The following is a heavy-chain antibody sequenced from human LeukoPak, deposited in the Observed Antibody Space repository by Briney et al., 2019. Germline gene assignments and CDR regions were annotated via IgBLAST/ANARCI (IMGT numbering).Heavy chain of an antibody. D-gene: IGHD2-2*01. CDR2: IYYSGST. CDR1: GGSISSYY. J-gene: IGHJ6*03. CDR3: ARGVITILPPAYHHHMDV. Sequence: PSETLSLTCTVSGGSISSYYWSWIRQPPGKGLEWIGYIYYSGSTNYNPSLKSRVTISVDTSKNQFSLKLSSVTAADTAVYYCARGVITILPPAYHHHMDVWGKGTTVTVSS. V-gene: IGHV4-59*01.